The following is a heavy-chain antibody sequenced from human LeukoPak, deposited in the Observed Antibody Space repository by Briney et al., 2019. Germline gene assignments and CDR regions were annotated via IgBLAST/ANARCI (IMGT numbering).Heavy chain of an antibody. CDR3: AKDPRAATGSNWFDP. Sequence: GGSLRLSCAASGFTFSDYAMSWVRQAPGKGLEWVSAISDSGGSTYYADSVKGRFTISRDNSKNTLFLQVNSLRVEDTAVYYCAKDPRAATGSNWFDPWGQGTLVTVSS. J-gene: IGHJ5*02. V-gene: IGHV3-23*01. D-gene: IGHD6-13*01. CDR1: GFTFSDYA. CDR2: ISDSGGST.